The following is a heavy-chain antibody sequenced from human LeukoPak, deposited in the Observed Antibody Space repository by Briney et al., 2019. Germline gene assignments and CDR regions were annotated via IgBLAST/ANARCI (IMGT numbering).Heavy chain of an antibody. CDR2: INHSGST. D-gene: IGHD4-17*01. J-gene: IGHJ6*03. CDR1: GGSFSGYY. Sequence: SETLSLTCAVYGGSFSGYYWSWIRQPTGKRLEWIGEINHSGSTNYNPSLKSRVTISVDTSKNQFSLKLSSVTAADTAVYYCARGFSTVTTDYYYYMDVWGKGTTVTVSS. CDR3: ARGFSTVTTDYYYYMDV. V-gene: IGHV4-34*01.